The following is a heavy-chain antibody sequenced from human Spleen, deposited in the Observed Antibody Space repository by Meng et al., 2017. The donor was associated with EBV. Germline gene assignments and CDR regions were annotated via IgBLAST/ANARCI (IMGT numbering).Heavy chain of an antibody. CDR3: VRDLWLRFGDCV. Sequence: QVQLVQSGAEVKKPGSSVKVSCKASGGTFSNYGISWVRQTPGQGLEWMGEITPLYGIANYAEKFQGRVTITADTSTSSAYMELSSLTSDDTAVYYCVRDLWLRFGDCVWGQGTLVTVYS. CDR1: GGTFSNYG. CDR2: ITPLYGIA. V-gene: IGHV1-69*17. D-gene: IGHD5-12*01. J-gene: IGHJ4*02.